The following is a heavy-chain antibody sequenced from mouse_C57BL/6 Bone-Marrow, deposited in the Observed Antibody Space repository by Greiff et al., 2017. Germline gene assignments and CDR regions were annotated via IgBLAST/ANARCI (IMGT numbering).Heavy chain of an antibody. CDR2: IDPETGGT. CDR1: GYTFTDYE. V-gene: IGHV1-15*01. CDR3: TRVGGKRYFDY. D-gene: IGHD1-1*02. J-gene: IGHJ2*01. Sequence: VHLVESGAELVRPGASVTLSCKASGYTFTDYEMHWVKQTPVHGLEWIGAIDPETGGTAYNQKFKGKAILTADKSSSTAYMELRSLTSEDSAVYYITRVGGKRYFDYWGQGTARTVSS.